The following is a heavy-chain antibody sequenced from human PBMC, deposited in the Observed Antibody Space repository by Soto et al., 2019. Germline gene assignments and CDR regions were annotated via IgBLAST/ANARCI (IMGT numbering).Heavy chain of an antibody. CDR3: ARETNWGPDY. D-gene: IGHD7-27*01. Sequence: PGGSLSLSCAASGFTVRNNYMHWVRQAPGKGLAWVSRINSDGSSTSYADSVKGRFTISRDNAKNTLYLQMNSLRAEDTAVYYCARETNWGPDYWGQGTLVTVSS. V-gene: IGHV3-74*01. J-gene: IGHJ4*02. CDR1: GFTVRNNY. CDR2: INSDGSST.